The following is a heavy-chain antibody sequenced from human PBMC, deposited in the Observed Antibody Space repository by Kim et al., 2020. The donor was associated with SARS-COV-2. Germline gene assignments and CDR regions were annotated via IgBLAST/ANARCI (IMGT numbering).Heavy chain of an antibody. D-gene: IGHD3-16*01. V-gene: IGHV3-30*18. Sequence: GGSLRLSCAASGFTFSSYGMHWVRQAPGKGLEWVAVISYDGSNKYYADSVKGRFTISRDNSKNTLYLQMNSLRAEDTAVYYCAKDQSDYVPGGMDVWGQGTTVTVSS. CDR1: GFTFSSYG. J-gene: IGHJ6*02. CDR3: AKDQSDYVPGGMDV. CDR2: ISYDGSNK.